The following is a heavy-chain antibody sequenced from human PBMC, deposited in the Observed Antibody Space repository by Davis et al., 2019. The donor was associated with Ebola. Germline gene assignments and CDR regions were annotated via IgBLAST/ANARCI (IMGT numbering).Heavy chain of an antibody. J-gene: IGHJ4*02. CDR3: ARVDCGGDCGEDGY. Sequence: SVKVSCKASGGTFSSYAISWVRQAPGQGLEWMGGIIPIFGTANYAQKFQGRVTITADESTSTAYMELSSLRSEGTAVYYCARVDCGGDCGEDGYWGQGTLVTVSS. V-gene: IGHV1-69*13. D-gene: IGHD2-21*01. CDR2: IIPIFGTA. CDR1: GGTFSSYA.